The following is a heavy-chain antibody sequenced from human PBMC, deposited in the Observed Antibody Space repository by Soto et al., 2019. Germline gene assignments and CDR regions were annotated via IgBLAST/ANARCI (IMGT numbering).Heavy chain of an antibody. CDR2: IFYTGST. J-gene: IGHJ4*02. CDR1: GGTINSGDYF. Sequence: SETLSLTCSVSGGTINSGDYFWSWIRQPPGKGLEWIGSIFYTGSTYYSPSLKSRASMSMDTSKNLFSPRLRSLTAADTAVYFCARVKATLYRHYYFDYWGQGTPVTVSS. V-gene: IGHV4-30-4*01. CDR3: ARVKATLYRHYYFDY. D-gene: IGHD5-12*01.